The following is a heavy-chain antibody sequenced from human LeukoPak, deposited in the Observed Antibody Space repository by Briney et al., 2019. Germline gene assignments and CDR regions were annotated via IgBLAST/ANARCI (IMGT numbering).Heavy chain of an antibody. CDR1: GYTFTSYD. J-gene: IGHJ3*02. CDR2: INPNSGGT. CDR3: ARVGGCSSTSCYANDAFDI. Sequence: ASVKVSCKASGYTFTSYDINWVRQAPGQGLEWMGWINPNSGGTNYAQKFQGRVTMTRDTSISTAYMELSRLRSDDTAVYYCARVGGCSSTSCYANDAFDIWGQGTMVTVSS. V-gene: IGHV1-2*02. D-gene: IGHD2-2*01.